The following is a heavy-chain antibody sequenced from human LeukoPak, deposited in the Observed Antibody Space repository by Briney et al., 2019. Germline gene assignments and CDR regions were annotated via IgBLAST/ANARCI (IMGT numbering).Heavy chain of an antibody. CDR2: ISGSGGRS. D-gene: IGHD5-12*01. V-gene: IGHV3-23*01. J-gene: IGHJ4*02. CDR1: ALTFSSHA. CDR3: ALSGYGERDH. Sequence: PGRSLTLSCAASALTFSSHAMSWVRHAPGNGREWVSTISGSGGRSYYADSVKGRFTISRDTSKNTQYLQMNSLRAEDTAVYYCALSGYGERDHWGQGSLVTVSS.